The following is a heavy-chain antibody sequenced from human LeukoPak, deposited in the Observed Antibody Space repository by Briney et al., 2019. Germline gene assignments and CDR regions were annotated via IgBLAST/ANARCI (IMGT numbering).Heavy chain of an antibody. CDR3: ARHTGSSSYYYYGMDV. CDR1: GGSISSYY. D-gene: IGHD6-6*01. J-gene: IGHJ6*02. V-gene: IGHV4-59*08. CDR2: IYYSGST. Sequence: SETLSLTCTVSGGSISSYYWSWIRQPPGKGLEGIGYIYYSGSTNYNPSLKSRVTIPVDTSKNQFSLKRSSVTAADTAVYYSARHTGSSSYYYYGMDVWGQETTVTVSS.